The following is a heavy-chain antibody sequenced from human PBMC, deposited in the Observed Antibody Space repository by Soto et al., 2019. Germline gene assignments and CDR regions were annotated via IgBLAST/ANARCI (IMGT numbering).Heavy chain of an antibody. D-gene: IGHD4-17*01. CDR2: ISYDGSNK. V-gene: IGHV3-30-3*01. J-gene: IGHJ4*02. Sequence: GGSLRLSCAASGFTCSSYAMHWVRHAPGKGLEWVAVISYDGSNKYYADSVKGRFTISRDNSKNTLYLQMNSLRAEDTAVYYCARDHASTVVTSGGYWGQGTLVTVSS. CDR1: GFTCSSYA. CDR3: ARDHASTVVTSGGY.